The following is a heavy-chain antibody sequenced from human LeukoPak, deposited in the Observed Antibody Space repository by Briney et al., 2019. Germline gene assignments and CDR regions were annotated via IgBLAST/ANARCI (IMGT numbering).Heavy chain of an antibody. CDR1: GNTITNYY. Sequence: ASVKVSCKASGNTITNYYVHWVRQAPGQGLEWMGIINPSGGSTTYAQKFQGRVTMTRDTSASTVYMELSSLRSADTAIYYCARAGSITMIHWAFDIWGQGTVVTVSS. CDR2: INPSGGST. D-gene: IGHD3-22*01. CDR3: ARAGSITMIHWAFDI. V-gene: IGHV1-46*01. J-gene: IGHJ3*02.